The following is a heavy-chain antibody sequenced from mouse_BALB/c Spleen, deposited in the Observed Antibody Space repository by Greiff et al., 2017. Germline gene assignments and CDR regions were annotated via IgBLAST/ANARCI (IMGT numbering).Heavy chain of an antibody. CDR2: IDPANGNT. D-gene: IGHD1-2*01. CDR3: AREDYGSYFDY. Sequence: VQLKQSGAELVKPGASVKLSCTASGFNIKDTYMHWVKQRPEQGLEWIGRIDPANGNTKYDPKFQGKATITADTSSNTAYLQLSSLTSEDTAVYYCAREDYGSYFDYGGQGTTLTVSS. V-gene: IGHV14-3*02. CDR1: GFNIKDTY. J-gene: IGHJ2*01.